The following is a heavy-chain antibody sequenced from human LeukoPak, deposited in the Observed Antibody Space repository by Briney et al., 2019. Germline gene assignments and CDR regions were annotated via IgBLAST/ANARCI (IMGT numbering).Heavy chain of an antibody. CDR3: AREGGSYRSHDY. Sequence: SETLSLTCTVSGGSISSFYWTWIRQPAGKGLEWIGRIYTSGITQYNPSLKSRVTMSVDTSKNEFSLKLTSVTAADTAVYYCAREGGSYRSHDYWGQGTLVTVSS. CDR1: GGSISSFY. V-gene: IGHV4-4*07. D-gene: IGHD3-16*02. CDR2: IYTSGIT. J-gene: IGHJ4*02.